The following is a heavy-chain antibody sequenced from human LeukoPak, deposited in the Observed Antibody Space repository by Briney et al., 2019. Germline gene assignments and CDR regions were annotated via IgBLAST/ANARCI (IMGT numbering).Heavy chain of an antibody. D-gene: IGHD1-7*01. Sequence: GGSLRLSCAASGFTFSSYAMSWVRQAPGKGLEWVSAISGSGGSTYYADSVKGRFTISRDNSKNTLYLQMNSLRAEDTAVYYCAKHSLGTTASYYFDYWGQGTLVTVSS. CDR2: ISGSGGST. J-gene: IGHJ4*02. CDR1: GFTFSSYA. V-gene: IGHV3-23*01. CDR3: AKHSLGTTASYYFDY.